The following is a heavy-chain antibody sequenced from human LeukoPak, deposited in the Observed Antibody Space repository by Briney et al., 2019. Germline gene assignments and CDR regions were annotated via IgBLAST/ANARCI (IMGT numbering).Heavy chain of an antibody. CDR1: GGSISSHY. CDR2: IYYSGST. J-gene: IGHJ6*03. V-gene: IGHV4-59*11. Sequence: SETLSLTCTVSGGSISSHYWSWIRQPPGKGLEWIGYIYYSGSTNYNPSLKSRVTISVDTSKNQFSLKLSSVTAADTAVYYCARGYYDYSNYYMDVWGNGTTVTVSS. CDR3: ARGYYDYSNYYMDV. D-gene: IGHD4-11*01.